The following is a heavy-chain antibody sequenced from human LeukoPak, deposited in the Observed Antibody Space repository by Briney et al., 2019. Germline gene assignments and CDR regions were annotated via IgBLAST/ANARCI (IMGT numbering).Heavy chain of an antibody. D-gene: IGHD2-15*01. CDR3: ARVYDGWSDAFDI. V-gene: IGHV1-2*02. CDR1: GYTFTGYY. J-gene: IGHJ3*02. CDR2: INPNSGGT. Sequence: ASVKVSCKSSGYTFTGYYMHWVRQAPGQGLEWMGWINPNSGGTNYAQKFQGRVTMTRDTSISTAYMELSRLRSDDTAVYYCARVYDGWSDAFDIWGQGTMVTVSS.